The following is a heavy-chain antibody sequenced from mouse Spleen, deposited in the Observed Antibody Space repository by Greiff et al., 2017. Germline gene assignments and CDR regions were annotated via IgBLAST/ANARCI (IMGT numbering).Heavy chain of an antibody. J-gene: IGHJ1*03. D-gene: IGHD1-1*01. Sequence: VQLQQPGAELVKPGASVNLSCKASGYTFTSYWMYWVKQRPGRGLEWIGRIDPNSGGTKYNEKFKTKATLTVDKPSITAYMQLSSLTSEDSAVYYCAEGSSYGWYFDVWGTGTTVTVSS. CDR2: IDPNSGGT. CDR1: GYTFTSYW. CDR3: AEGSSYGWYFDV. V-gene: IGHV1-72*01.